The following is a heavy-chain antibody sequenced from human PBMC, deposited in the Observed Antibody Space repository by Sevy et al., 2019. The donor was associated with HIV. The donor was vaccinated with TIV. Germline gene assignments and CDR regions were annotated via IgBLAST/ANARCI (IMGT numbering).Heavy chain of an antibody. V-gene: IGHV4-59*08. CDR3: ASGIAWGRGSS. D-gene: IGHD1-26*01. CDR2: IYYNGHI. J-gene: IGHJ5*02. Sequence: SETLSLTCTVSGGSITSLYWNWIRQPPGKGLEWIANIYYNGHINYNPSLKRRVTLSLDTSKNQFSLRLSSVTAADTAMYYCASGIAWGRGSSWGQGTLVTASS. CDR1: GGSITSLY.